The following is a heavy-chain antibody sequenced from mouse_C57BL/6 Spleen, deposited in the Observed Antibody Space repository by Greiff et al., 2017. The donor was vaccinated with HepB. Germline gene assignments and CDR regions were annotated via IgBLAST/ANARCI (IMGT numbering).Heavy chain of an antibody. Sequence: VQLQQSGAELARPGASVKMSCKASGYTFTSYTMHWVKQRPGQGLEWIGYINPSSGYTKYNQKFKDKATLTADKSSSTAYMQLSSLTSEDSAVYYCASDDYDGFAYWGQGTLVTVSA. CDR3: ASDDYDGFAY. D-gene: IGHD2-4*01. CDR2: INPSSGYT. V-gene: IGHV1-4*01. CDR1: GYTFTSYT. J-gene: IGHJ3*01.